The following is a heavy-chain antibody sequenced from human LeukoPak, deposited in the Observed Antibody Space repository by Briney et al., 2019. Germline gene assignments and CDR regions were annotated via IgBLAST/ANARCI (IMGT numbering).Heavy chain of an antibody. J-gene: IGHJ6*03. CDR1: GGSISSSSYY. Sequence: SETLSLTCTVSGGSISSSSYYWGWIRQPPGKGLEWIGYIYYSGSTNYNPSLKSRVTISVDTSKNQFSLKLSSVTAADTAVYYCARGITSGYDIYYYYYYYMDVWGKGTTVTVSS. D-gene: IGHD5-12*01. V-gene: IGHV4-61*05. CDR3: ARGITSGYDIYYYYYYYMDV. CDR2: IYYSGST.